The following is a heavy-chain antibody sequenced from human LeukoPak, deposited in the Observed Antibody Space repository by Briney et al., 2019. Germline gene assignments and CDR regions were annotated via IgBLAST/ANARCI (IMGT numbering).Heavy chain of an antibody. CDR3: ARGRRGHRYNWFDP. V-gene: IGHV4-4*07. CDR2: IYTSGST. D-gene: IGHD3-10*01. CDR1: GGSISSYY. Sequence: SETLSLTCTVSGGSISSYYWSWIRQPAGKGLEWIGRIYTSGSTNYNPSLKSRVTMSVDTSKNQFSLKLSSVTAADTAVYYCARGRRGHRYNWFDPWGQGTLVTVSS. J-gene: IGHJ5*02.